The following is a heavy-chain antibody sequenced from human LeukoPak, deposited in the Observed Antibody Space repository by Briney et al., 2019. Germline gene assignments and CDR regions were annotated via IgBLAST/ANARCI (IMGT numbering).Heavy chain of an antibody. J-gene: IGHJ6*03. CDR1: GYSFTSYW. Sequence: GESLKISCKGSGYSFTSYWIGWVRQMPGKGLEWMGIIYPGDSDTRYSPSFQGPVTISADKSISTAYLQWSSLKASDTAMYYCARIDIVVVPAAMIGGDYYYYYMDVWGKGTTVTVSS. CDR2: IYPGDSDT. CDR3: ARIDIVVVPAAMIGGDYYYYYMDV. D-gene: IGHD2-2*01. V-gene: IGHV5-51*01.